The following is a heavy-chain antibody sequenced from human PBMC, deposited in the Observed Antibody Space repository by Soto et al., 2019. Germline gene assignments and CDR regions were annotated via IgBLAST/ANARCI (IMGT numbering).Heavy chain of an antibody. Sequence: ASVKVSCKASGYTFTSYAMHWVRQAPGQRLEWMGWINAGNGNTKYSQKFQGRVTMTTDTSTSTAYMELRSLRSDDTAVYYCARDAVGATIDYWGQGTLVTVSS. CDR1: GYTFTSYA. D-gene: IGHD1-26*01. J-gene: IGHJ4*02. V-gene: IGHV1-3*01. CDR2: INAGNGNT. CDR3: ARDAVGATIDY.